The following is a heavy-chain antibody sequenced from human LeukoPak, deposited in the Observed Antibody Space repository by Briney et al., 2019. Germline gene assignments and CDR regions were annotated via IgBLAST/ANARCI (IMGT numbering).Heavy chain of an antibody. D-gene: IGHD6-13*01. V-gene: IGHV1-2*02. CDR1: GYTFTGYY. J-gene: IGHJ3*02. Sequence: ASVKVSCKASGYTFTGYYMHWVRQAPGQGLEWMGWINPNSGGTNYAQKFQGRVTMTRDTSISTAYMELSRLRSDDTAVYYCARDLGCRRQLVPRGIWGQGTMVTVSS. CDR2: INPNSGGT. CDR3: ARDLGCRRQLVPRGI.